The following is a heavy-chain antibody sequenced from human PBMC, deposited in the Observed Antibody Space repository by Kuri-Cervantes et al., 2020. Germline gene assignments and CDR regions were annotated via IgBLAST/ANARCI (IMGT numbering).Heavy chain of an antibody. CDR1: GCTLTELS. J-gene: IGHJ6*02. CDR2: FDPEDGET. Sequence: SVKVSCKVSGCTLTELSMHWVRQAPGKGLEWMGGFDPEDGETIYAQKFQGRVTMTTDTSTRTAYMELRSLRSDDTAVYYCARESQDGMDVWGQGTTVTVSS. V-gene: IGHV1-24*01. CDR3: ARESQDGMDV.